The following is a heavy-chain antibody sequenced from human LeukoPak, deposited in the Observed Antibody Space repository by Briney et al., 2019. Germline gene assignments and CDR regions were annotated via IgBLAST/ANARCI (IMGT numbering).Heavy chain of an antibody. CDR1: GYTFREYG. Sequence: GASVKVSCKVSGYTFREYGITWVRQAPGQGLEWMGGIIPIFGTANYAQKFQGRVTITADKSTSTAYMELSSLRSEDTAVYYCARSPITMIVVAYYFDYWGQGTLVTVSS. V-gene: IGHV1-69*06. J-gene: IGHJ4*02. D-gene: IGHD3-22*01. CDR2: IIPIFGTA. CDR3: ARSPITMIVVAYYFDY.